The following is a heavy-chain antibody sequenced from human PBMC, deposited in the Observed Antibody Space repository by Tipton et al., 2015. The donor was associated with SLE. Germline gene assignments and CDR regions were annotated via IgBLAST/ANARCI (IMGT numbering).Heavy chain of an antibody. D-gene: IGHD4-17*01. CDR3: ATTVTTTASYGAFDI. CDR2: FYQSGST. V-gene: IGHV4-38-2*02. J-gene: IGHJ3*02. CDR1: GYSISSGYY. Sequence: TLSLTCSVSGYSISSGYYWAWIRQPPGKGLEWVGRFYQSGSTWYNPSVKSRATISVDTSKNQFSLKMTSVTASDTAMYYCATTVTTTASYGAFDIWGQGTMVTVSS.